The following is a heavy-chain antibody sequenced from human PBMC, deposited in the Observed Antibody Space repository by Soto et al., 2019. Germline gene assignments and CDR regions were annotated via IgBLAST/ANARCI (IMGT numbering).Heavy chain of an antibody. J-gene: IGHJ4*02. CDR3: ATEPIYYNDGSGYYPLGH. D-gene: IGHD3-22*01. V-gene: IGHV1-18*04. CDR2: ISAHNGDT. Sequence: ASVKVSCKAPGYSFATYGFSWVRQAPGQGLECVGWISAHNGDTHYSQKFQGRVTLTTDTSSNTGYMELRSLTSDDTAVYFCATEPIYYNDGSGYYPLGHWGQGTLVTV. CDR1: GYSFATYG.